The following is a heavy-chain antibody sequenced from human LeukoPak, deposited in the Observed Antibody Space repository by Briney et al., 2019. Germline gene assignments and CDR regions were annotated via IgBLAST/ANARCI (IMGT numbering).Heavy chain of an antibody. J-gene: IGHJ4*02. CDR3: ARQSRPGYFDY. Sequence: PGGSLRLSCEACVFILCPYSKYWVRQAPGKGLEWVSYISSSSSTIYYADSVKGRFTISRDNAKNSLSLQMNRLRAEVTAVFHCARQSRPGYFDYWGQGALVTVSS. CDR1: VFILCPYS. V-gene: IGHV3-48*01. CDR2: ISSSSSTI.